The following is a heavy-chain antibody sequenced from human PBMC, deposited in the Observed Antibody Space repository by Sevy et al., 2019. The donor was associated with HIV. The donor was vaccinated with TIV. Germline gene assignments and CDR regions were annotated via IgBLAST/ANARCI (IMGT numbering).Heavy chain of an antibody. CDR2: INPHIGGT. CDR1: GYTFTDYY. J-gene: IGHJ4*02. CDR3: ARGDSLVVPPATVAY. V-gene: IGHV1-2*02. Sequence: ASVKVSCKASGYTFTDYYIHWVRQAPGQGLEWMGWINPHIGGTNFAQKFQGRVTMTRDTSISTAYLDLSRLRSDDTAIYYCARGDSLVVPPATVAYWGQGTLVTVSS. D-gene: IGHD2-2*01.